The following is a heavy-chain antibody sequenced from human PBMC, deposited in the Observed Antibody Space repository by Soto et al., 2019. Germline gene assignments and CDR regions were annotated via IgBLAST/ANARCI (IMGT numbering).Heavy chain of an antibody. CDR3: ARVPVREMATISPSDY. CDR1: GYTFTSYG. V-gene: IGHV1-18*01. D-gene: IGHD5-12*01. Sequence: QVPLVQSGAEVKKPGASVKVSCKASGYTFTSYGISWVRQAPGQGLEWMGWISAYNGNTNYAQKLQGRVTMTTDTSPSTAYMELRSLRSDDTAVYYCARVPVREMATISPSDYWGQGTLVTVSS. J-gene: IGHJ4*02. CDR2: ISAYNGNT.